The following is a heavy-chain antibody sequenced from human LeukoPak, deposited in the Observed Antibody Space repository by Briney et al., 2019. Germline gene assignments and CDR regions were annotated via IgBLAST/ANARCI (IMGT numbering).Heavy chain of an antibody. CDR2: IYYSGST. Sequence: SETLSLTCTVSGGSISSGDYYWSWIRQPPGKGLEWIGYIYYSGSTYYNPSLKSRVTISVDTSKNQFSLKLSSVTAADTAVYYCARDYSSSWYIRAFDIWGQGTMVIVSS. D-gene: IGHD6-13*01. CDR1: GGSISSGDYY. J-gene: IGHJ3*02. CDR3: ARDYSSSWYIRAFDI. V-gene: IGHV4-30-4*01.